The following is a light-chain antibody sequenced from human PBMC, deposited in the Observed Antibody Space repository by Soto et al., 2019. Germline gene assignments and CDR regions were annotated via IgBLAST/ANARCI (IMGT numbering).Light chain of an antibody. J-gene: IGKJ3*01. V-gene: IGKV1-5*01. CDR2: GAS. CDR3: QQYKNYLT. CDR1: QSISTW. Sequence: DIQMTQSPSTLSASVGDRVTITCRASQSISTWLAWYQQKPGKAPKVLIYGASSLESGVPSRFSGSGSGTEFTLTISSLQSDDFAAYYCQQYKNYLTFGPGTKVDI.